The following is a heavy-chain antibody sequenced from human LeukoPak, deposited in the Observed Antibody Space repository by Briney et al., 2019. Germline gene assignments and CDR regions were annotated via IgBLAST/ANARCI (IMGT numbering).Heavy chain of an antibody. D-gene: IGHD3-22*01. Sequence: SETLSLTCTVPGGSISSYYWSWIRQPPGKGLEWIGYIYTSGSTNYNPSLKSRVTISVDTSKNQFSLKLSSVTAADTAVYYCARLGYDSSGYYSKPTSYYYYMDVWGKGTTVTVSS. CDR3: ARLGYDSSGYYSKPTSYYYYMDV. CDR1: GGSISSYY. V-gene: IGHV4-4*09. CDR2: IYTSGST. J-gene: IGHJ6*03.